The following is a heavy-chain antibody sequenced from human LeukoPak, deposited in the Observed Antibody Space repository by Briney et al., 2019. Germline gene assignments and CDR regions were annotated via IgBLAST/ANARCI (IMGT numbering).Heavy chain of an antibody. CDR3: ARRGGLRSGWYYY. J-gene: IGHJ4*02. CDR2: INHSGST. D-gene: IGHD6-19*01. Sequence: SETLSLTCTVSGGSISTSNYYWGWIRQPPGKGLEWIGEINHSGSTNYNPSLKSRVTISVDTSKNQFSLKLSSVTAADTAVYYCARRGGLRSGWYYYWGQGTLVTVSS. CDR1: GGSISTSNYY. V-gene: IGHV4-39*07.